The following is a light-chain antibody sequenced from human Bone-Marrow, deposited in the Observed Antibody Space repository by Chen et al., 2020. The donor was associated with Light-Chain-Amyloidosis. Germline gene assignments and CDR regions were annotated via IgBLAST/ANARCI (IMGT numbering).Light chain of an antibody. CDR3: QSADSSGTYEVI. CDR2: RDT. CDR1: DLPTKY. Sequence: SYELTQPPSVSVSPGQTARITCSGDDLPTKYAYWYQQKPGQAPVLVIHRDTERPSGISERFAGSRSETAATLAISGGQTEHEADYHCQSADSSGTYEVIFGGGTKLTVL. J-gene: IGLJ2*01. V-gene: IGLV3-25*03.